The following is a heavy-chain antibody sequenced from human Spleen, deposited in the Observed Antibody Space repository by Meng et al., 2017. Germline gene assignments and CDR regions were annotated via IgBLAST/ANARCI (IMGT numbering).Heavy chain of an antibody. D-gene: IGHD6-25*01. V-gene: IGHV1-2*06. Sequence: GQLVHSGAEVKKPGASVKVSCKPSGYNFPDYYIHWVRRAPGQGLEWMGRINPKSGDTHYAQKFQARVTMTGDTSISTAYMELSGLRSDDTAMYYCARDEDISAAGKLFGDYWGQGTLVTVSS. CDR2: INPKSGDT. CDR1: GYNFPDYY. CDR3: ARDEDISAAGKLFGDY. J-gene: IGHJ4*02.